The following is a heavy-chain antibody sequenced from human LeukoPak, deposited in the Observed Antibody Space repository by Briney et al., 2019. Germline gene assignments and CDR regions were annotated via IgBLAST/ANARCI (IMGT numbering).Heavy chain of an antibody. Sequence: GASVKVSCTVSGYSFIENYLHWVRQAPGQGLEWMGWINPNSGGTNYAQKFQGRVTMTRDTSISTAYMELSRLRSDDTAVYYCARDLRSRSSSWDFDYWGQGTLVTVSS. CDR1: GYSFIENY. D-gene: IGHD6-13*01. CDR3: ARDLRSRSSSWDFDY. V-gene: IGHV1-2*02. CDR2: INPNSGGT. J-gene: IGHJ4*02.